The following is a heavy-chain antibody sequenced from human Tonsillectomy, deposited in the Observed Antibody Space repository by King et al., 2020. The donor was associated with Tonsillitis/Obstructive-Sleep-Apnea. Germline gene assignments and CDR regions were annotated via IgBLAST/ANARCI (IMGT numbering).Heavy chain of an antibody. J-gene: IGHJ6*03. V-gene: IGHV4-39*01. CDR2: ISYSGST. CDR3: ARPTKDFWRGFYPQAYYMDV. D-gene: IGHD3-3*01. Sequence: QLQESGPRLVKPSETLSLICTVSGDSLSSSTYNWGWVRRPPGKGLEWIGSISYSGSTYYNPSLKSRVTISVNTSKNQFSLKLSSVTAADSAVYYCARPTKDFWRGFYPQAYYMDVWGKGPTVTVSS. CDR1: GDSLSSSTYN.